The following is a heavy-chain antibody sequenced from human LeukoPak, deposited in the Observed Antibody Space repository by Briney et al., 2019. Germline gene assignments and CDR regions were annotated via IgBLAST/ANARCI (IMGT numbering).Heavy chain of an antibody. D-gene: IGHD2-21*02. CDR2: LSDSGGAI. CDR1: GLTLRNYA. V-gene: IGHV3-23*01. J-gene: IGHJ4*02. CDR3: AKDRAYMVTSGQDF. Sequence: GGSLRLSCAASGLTLRNYAMNWVRQAPGKGLEWVPGLSDSGGAIYYADSVKGRFTISRDNSKNTLYLQMNSLRVEDTAVYYCAKDRAYMVTSGQDFWGQGTLVTVSS.